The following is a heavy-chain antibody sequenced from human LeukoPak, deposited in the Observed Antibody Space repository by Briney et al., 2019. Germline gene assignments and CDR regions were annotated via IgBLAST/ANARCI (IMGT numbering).Heavy chain of an antibody. CDR3: AKDRLERLFDP. V-gene: IGHV3-7*01. CDR1: GFTFTNYW. D-gene: IGHD1-1*01. J-gene: IGHJ5*02. Sequence: PGGSLRLSCATSGFTFTNYWMSWFRQAPGKGPEWVGNINEDGSEKQYVDSVKGRFTISRDNAKNSLYLQMNSLRAEDTAVYYCAKDRLERLFDPWGQGTLVTVSS. CDR2: INEDGSEK.